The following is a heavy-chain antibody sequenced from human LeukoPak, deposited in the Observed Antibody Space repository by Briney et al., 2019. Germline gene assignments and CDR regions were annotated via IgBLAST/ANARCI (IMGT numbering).Heavy chain of an antibody. D-gene: IGHD3-10*01. CDR3: ARGSNYWGLWFGEQTQNWFDP. CDR2: INHNGST. CDR1: GGSFSGYY. V-gene: IGHV4-34*01. Sequence: SETLSLTCAVYGGSFSGYYWSWIRQPPGKGLEWIGEINHNGSTNYNPSLKSRVTISVDTSKNQFSLKLSSVTAADTAVYYCARGSNYWGLWFGEQTQNWFDPWGQGTLVTVSS. J-gene: IGHJ5*02.